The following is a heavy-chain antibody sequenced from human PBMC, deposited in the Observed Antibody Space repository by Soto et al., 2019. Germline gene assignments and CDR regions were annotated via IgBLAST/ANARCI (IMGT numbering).Heavy chain of an antibody. J-gene: IGHJ6*02. CDR2: INPNSGGT. V-gene: IGHV1-2*02. CDR3: ARDRVLRFLEWLPSHYYGTDV. Sequence: ASVKVSCKASGYTFTGYYMHWVRQAPGQGLEWMGWINPNSGGTNYAQKFQGRVTMTRDTSISTAYMELSRLRSDDTAVYYCARDRVLRFLEWLPSHYYGTDVWGQGTTVTVSS. CDR1: GYTFTGYY. D-gene: IGHD3-3*01.